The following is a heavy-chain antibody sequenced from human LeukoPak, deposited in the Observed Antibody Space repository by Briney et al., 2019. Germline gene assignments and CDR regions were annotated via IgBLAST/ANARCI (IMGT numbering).Heavy chain of an antibody. CDR1: GFSFADYA. V-gene: IGHV3-49*03. CDR3: SRISISSLGLYFYYMDV. CDR2: IRSETYGGTT. Sequence: PGGSLTLSCSASGFSFADYAIIWFRQAPGKGLEWAAFIRSETYGGTTEYAASVKGRFIISRDDSKSVAYLQMSSLKTEDTGVYYCSRISISSLGLYFYYMDVWGKGTTVTVSS. D-gene: IGHD1-14*01. J-gene: IGHJ6*03.